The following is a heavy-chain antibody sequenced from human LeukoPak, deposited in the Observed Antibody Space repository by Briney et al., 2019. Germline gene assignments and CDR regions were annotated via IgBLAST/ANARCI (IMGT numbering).Heavy chain of an antibody. V-gene: IGHV3-30-3*01. CDR3: AREDNYGSYYYYGMDV. CDR2: ISYDGSNK. J-gene: IGHJ6*02. CDR1: GFTFSSYA. D-gene: IGHD4-17*01. Sequence: QTGGSLRLSCAASGFTFSSYAMHWVXQAPGKGLXWVAVISYDGSNKYYADSVKGRFTISRDNSKNTLYLQMNSLRAEDTAVYYCAREDNYGSYYYYGMDVWGQGTTVTVSS.